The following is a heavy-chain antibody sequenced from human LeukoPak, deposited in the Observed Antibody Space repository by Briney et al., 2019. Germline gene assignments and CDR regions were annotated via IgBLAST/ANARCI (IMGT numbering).Heavy chain of an antibody. V-gene: IGHV3-7*03. Sequence: GGSLRLSCAASGLTFSSYWMSWVRQAPGKGLEWVANIKQDGSEKYYVDSVKGRFTISRDNAKNSLYLQMNSLRAEDTAVYYCVRGGYYYGMDVWGQGTTVTVSS. D-gene: IGHD3-10*01. CDR1: GLTFSSYW. CDR2: IKQDGSEK. CDR3: VRGGYYYGMDV. J-gene: IGHJ6*02.